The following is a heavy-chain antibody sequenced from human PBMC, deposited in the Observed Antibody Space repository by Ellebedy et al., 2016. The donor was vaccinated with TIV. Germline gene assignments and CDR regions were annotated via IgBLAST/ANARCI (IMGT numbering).Heavy chain of an antibody. J-gene: IGHJ5*02. CDR2: IYYNGAT. D-gene: IGHD3-16*01. CDR1: GGSISSYY. Sequence: SETLSLXXTVSGGSISSYYWSWIRQPPGKGLEWIAYIYYNGATNYNPSLKSRVTISVDTSKNQFSLKLSSVTAADTAVYYCARGYVAATMDPWFNPWGQGTLVTVSS. CDR3: ARGYVAATMDPWFNP. V-gene: IGHV4-59*01.